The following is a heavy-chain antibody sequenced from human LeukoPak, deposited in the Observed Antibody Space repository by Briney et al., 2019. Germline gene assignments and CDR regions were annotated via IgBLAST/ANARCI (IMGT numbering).Heavy chain of an antibody. V-gene: IGHV4-39*01. D-gene: IGHD5-24*01. Sequence: SETLSLTCTVSGGSISSSSYYWGWIRQPPGKGLEWIGSIYYSGSTYYNPSLKSRVTISVDTSKNQFSLKLSSVTAADTAVYYCARRYMATNWYFDLWGRGTLVTVSS. CDR2: IYYSGST. J-gene: IGHJ2*01. CDR1: GGSISSSSYY. CDR3: ARRYMATNWYFDL.